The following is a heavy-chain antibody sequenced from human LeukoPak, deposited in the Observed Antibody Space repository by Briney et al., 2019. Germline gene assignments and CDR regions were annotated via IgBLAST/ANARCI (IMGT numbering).Heavy chain of an antibody. V-gene: IGHV4-4*07. CDR3: ASTTKWGLYGMDV. CDR2: IYTSGST. CDR1: GGSISTDY. Sequence: SETLSLTCTVSGGSISTDYWTWIRQPAGKGLEWIGLIYTSGSTNYNPSLKSRVTISVDTSKNQFSLKLSSVTAADTAVYYCASTTKWGLYGMDVWGQGTTVTVSS. D-gene: IGHD1-26*01. J-gene: IGHJ6*02.